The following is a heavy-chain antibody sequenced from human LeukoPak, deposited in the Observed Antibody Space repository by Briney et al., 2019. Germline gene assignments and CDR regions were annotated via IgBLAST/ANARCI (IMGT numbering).Heavy chain of an antibody. V-gene: IGHV3-9*01. CDR1: GFTFDDYA. Sequence: GGSLRLSCAASGFTFDDYAMHWVRQAPGKGLEWVSGISWNSGSIGYADSVKGRFTISRDNAKNSLYLQMNSLRAEDTAVYYCAREGYCSSTSCYQGAFDIWGQGTMVTVSS. J-gene: IGHJ3*02. D-gene: IGHD2-2*01. CDR3: AREGYCSSTSCYQGAFDI. CDR2: ISWNSGSI.